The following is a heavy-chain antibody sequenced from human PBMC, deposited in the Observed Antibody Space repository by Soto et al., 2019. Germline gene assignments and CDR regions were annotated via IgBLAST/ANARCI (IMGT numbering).Heavy chain of an antibody. V-gene: IGHV3-33*01. D-gene: IGHD4-4*01. CDR1: GFTFSSYG. J-gene: IGHJ6*02. CDR3: ARDRRRYSNYDGMDV. CDR2: IWYDGSNK. Sequence: PGGSLRLSCAASGFTFSSYGMHWVRQAPGKGLEWVAVIWYDGSNKYYADSVKGRFTISRDNSKNTLYLQMNSLRAEDTAVYYCARDRRRYSNYDGMDVWGQGTTVTVSS.